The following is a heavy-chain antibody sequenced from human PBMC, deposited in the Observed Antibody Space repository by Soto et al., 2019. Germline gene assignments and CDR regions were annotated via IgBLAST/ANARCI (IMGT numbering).Heavy chain of an antibody. CDR1: GYTFTSYG. CDR2: ISAYNGNT. CDR3: ARDPRRVVVVPAATVKLDY. J-gene: IGHJ4*02. Sequence: QVQLVQSGAEVKKPGASVKVSCKASGYTFTSYGISWVRQAPGQGLEWMGWISAYNGNTNYAQKLQGRGTMTTDTSTSTAYRELRSLRADDTAVYYCARDPRRVVVVPAATVKLDYWGQGTLVTVSS. D-gene: IGHD2-2*01. V-gene: IGHV1-18*01.